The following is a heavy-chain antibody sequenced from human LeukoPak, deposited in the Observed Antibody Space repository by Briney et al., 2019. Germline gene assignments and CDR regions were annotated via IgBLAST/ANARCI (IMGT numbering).Heavy chain of an antibody. CDR1: GFTFSSYW. J-gene: IGHJ4*02. Sequence: GGSLRLSCAASGFTFSSYWMSWVRQAPGKGLEWVAGLSGSGGGTNYADSVQGRFTISRDNPKNTLYLQMNSLRAEDTAVYFCAKRGVVIRVFLVGFHKEAYYFDSWGQGALVTVSS. D-gene: IGHD3-10*01. V-gene: IGHV3-23*01. CDR2: LSGSGGGT. CDR3: AKRGVVIRVFLVGFHKEAYYFDS.